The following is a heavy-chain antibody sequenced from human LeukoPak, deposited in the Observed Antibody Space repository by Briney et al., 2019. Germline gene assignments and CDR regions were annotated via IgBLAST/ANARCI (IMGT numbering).Heavy chain of an antibody. CDR3: ARGFKRWYQLPYYGMDV. CDR2: IIPIFGTA. J-gene: IGHJ6*02. Sequence: SVKVSCKASGGTFSSYAISWVRQAPGQGLEWMGGIIPIFGTANYAQKFQGRVTITADESTSTAYLELSSLRSEDTAVYYCARGFKRWYQLPYYGMDVWGQGTTVTVSS. D-gene: IGHD2-2*01. V-gene: IGHV1-69*13. CDR1: GGTFSSYA.